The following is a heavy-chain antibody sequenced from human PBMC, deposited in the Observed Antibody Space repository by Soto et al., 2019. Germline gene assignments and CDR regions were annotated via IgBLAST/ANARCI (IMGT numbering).Heavy chain of an antibody. V-gene: IGHV3-23*01. J-gene: IGHJ4*02. Sequence: GGSLRLSCAASGFTFSSYAMSWVRQAPGKGLEWVSAISGSGGSTYYADSVKGRFTIPRDNSKNTLYLQMNSLRAEDTAVYYCAISVRYFDWLLNPNDYWGQGTLVTVSS. CDR2: ISGSGGST. CDR3: AISVRYFDWLLNPNDY. D-gene: IGHD3-9*01. CDR1: GFTFSSYA.